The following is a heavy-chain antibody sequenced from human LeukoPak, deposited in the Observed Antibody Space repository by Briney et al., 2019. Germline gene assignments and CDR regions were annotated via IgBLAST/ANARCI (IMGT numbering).Heavy chain of an antibody. Sequence: GGSLRLSCAVSGLTVSSNHMSWVRLAPGKGLEWVSVIYSGADTYYAESVKGRFTISRDNSKNTVYLQMNSLRVDDTAVYYCESGTINLVDYWGQGTLVTVSS. J-gene: IGHJ4*02. V-gene: IGHV3-66*01. D-gene: IGHD2-2*01. CDR3: ESGTINLVDY. CDR1: GLTVSSNH. CDR2: IYSGADT.